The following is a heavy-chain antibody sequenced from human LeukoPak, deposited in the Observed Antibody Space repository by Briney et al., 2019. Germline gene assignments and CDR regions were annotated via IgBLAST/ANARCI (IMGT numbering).Heavy chain of an antibody. CDR3: ARVPLPGMAAAVRSSYMDV. D-gene: IGHD6-13*01. J-gene: IGHJ6*03. CDR1: GFTFSSYA. CDR2: ISSNGGST. V-gene: IGHV3-64*01. Sequence: PGGSLRLSCAASGFTFSSYAMHWVRQAPGKGLEYVSAISSNGGSTYYANSVKGRFTISRDNSKNTLYLQMGSLRAEDMSVYYCARVPLPGMAAAVRSSYMDVWGKGTTVTVSS.